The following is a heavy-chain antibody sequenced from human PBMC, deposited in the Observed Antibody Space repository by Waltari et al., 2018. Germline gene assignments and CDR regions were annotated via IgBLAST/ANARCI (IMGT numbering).Heavy chain of an antibody. J-gene: IGHJ4*02. CDR3: AKNGRLPFDY. CDR1: GFTFRSYA. Sequence: EVQLLESGGGLVQPGGSLRLSCAASGFTFRSYALSGVRQAPGKGLEWVSAISGSGGSTYYADSVKGRFTISRDNSKNTLYLQMNSLRAEDTAVYYCAKNGRLPFDYWGQGTLVTVSS. V-gene: IGHV3-23*01. CDR2: ISGSGGST. D-gene: IGHD5-12*01.